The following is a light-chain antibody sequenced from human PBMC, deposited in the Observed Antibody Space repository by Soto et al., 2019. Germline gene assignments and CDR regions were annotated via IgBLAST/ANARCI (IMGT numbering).Light chain of an antibody. CDR2: WAS. CDR3: QHYYSPPYT. V-gene: IGKV4-1*01. Sequence: DIVMTQSPDSLAVSLGETATLNCKSSQTVLYSANNKNYLAWYQQKPGQPPKLLIYWASTRESGVPERFSGSGSGTDFTLTISSLQAEDVAVYYCQHYYSPPYTFGQGTKLEIK. CDR1: QTVLYSANNKNY. J-gene: IGKJ2*01.